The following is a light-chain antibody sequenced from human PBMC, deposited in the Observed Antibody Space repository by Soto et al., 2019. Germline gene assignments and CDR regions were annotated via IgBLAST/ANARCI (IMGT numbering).Light chain of an antibody. J-gene: IGKJ1*01. CDR1: QTISSW. CDR2: AAS. Sequence: DIQMTQSPSTLSGSVGDRVTITCRASQTISSWLAWYQQKPGKAPKVLIYAASSLQSGVPSRFSGSGSGTEFTLTISSLQSEDFAVYYCQQYNNWPRTFGQGTKVDI. CDR3: QQYNNWPRT. V-gene: IGKV1-5*01.